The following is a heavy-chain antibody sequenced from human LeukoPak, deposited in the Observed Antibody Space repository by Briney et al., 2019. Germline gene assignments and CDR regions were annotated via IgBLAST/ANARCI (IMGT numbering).Heavy chain of an antibody. V-gene: IGHV1-2*06. J-gene: IGHJ5*02. CDR3: ARVLLRNYGSGSYSP. CDR1: GYTFTGYY. CDR2: INPNSGGT. Sequence: ASVKVSCKASGYTFTGYYMHWVRQVPGQGLEWMGRINPNSGGTNYAQKFQGRVTMTRDTSISTAYMELSRLRSDDTAVYYCARVLLRNYGSGSYSPWGQGTLVTVSS. D-gene: IGHD3-10*01.